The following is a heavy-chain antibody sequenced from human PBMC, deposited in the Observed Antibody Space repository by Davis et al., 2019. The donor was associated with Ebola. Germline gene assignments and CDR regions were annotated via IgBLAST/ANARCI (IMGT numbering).Heavy chain of an antibody. V-gene: IGHV3-23*01. J-gene: IGHJ5*02. CDR2: ITSTGSST. CDR1: GFTFSSYW. Sequence: GESLKISCAASGFTFSSYWMSWVRQAPGKGLEWVSVITSTGSSTFYADSVKGRFTISRDNAKNTLYLQMNSLRAEDTAVYYCARDRGFNWFDPWGQGTLVTVSS. CDR3: ARDRGFNWFDP.